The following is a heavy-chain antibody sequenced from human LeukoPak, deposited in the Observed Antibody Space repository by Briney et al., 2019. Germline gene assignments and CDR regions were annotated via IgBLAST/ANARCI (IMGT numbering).Heavy chain of an antibody. CDR3: ARISIVVVPAAIGMDV. Sequence: SETLSLTCAVYGGSFSAYYWSWIRQPPGKGLEWIGEINHSGSTNYNPSLKSRVTISVDTSKNQFSLKLSSVTAADTAVYYCARISIVVVPAAIGMDVWGKGTTVTVSS. CDR2: INHSGST. D-gene: IGHD2-2*01. V-gene: IGHV4-34*01. CDR1: GGSFSAYY. J-gene: IGHJ6*03.